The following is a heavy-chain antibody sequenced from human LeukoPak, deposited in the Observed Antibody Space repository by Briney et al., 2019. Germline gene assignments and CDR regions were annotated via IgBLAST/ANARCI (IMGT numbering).Heavy chain of an antibody. Sequence: PSETLSLTCAVYGGSFSGYYWSWIRQPPGKGLEWIGEINHSGSTNYNPSLKSRVTISVDTSKNQFSLTLSSVTAADAAVYYCARGSRYAPIDYWGQGTLVTVSS. CDR2: INHSGST. CDR3: ARGSRYAPIDY. V-gene: IGHV4-34*01. CDR1: GGSFSGYY. J-gene: IGHJ4*02. D-gene: IGHD2-8*01.